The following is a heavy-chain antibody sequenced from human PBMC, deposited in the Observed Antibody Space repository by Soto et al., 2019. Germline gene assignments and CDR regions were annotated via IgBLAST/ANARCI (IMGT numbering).Heavy chain of an antibody. Sequence: QVQLVQSGAEVKKPGSSVKVSCKASGGTFSSYAISWVRQAPGQGLEWMGGIIPIFGTANYAQKFQGRVTITEDESTSTAYMEVSSLRSEDTAVDYCARDGVSCGGDCSTTPFEYWGQGTLVTVSS. CDR2: IIPIFGTA. J-gene: IGHJ4*02. CDR3: ARDGVSCGGDCSTTPFEY. D-gene: IGHD2-21*02. V-gene: IGHV1-69*01. CDR1: GGTFSSYA.